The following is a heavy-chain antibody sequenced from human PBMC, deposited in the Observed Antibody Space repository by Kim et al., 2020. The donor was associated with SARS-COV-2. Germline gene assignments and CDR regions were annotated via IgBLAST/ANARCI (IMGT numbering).Heavy chain of an antibody. J-gene: IGHJ6*02. Sequence: GGSLRLSCAASGFTFSSYGMHWVRQAPGKGLEWVAVISYDGSNKYYADSVKGRFTISRDNSKNTLYLQMNSLRAEDTAVYYCAKDPDSGSYHYYYYYGMDVWGQGTTVTVSS. D-gene: IGHD1-26*01. V-gene: IGHV3-30*18. CDR2: ISYDGSNK. CDR1: GFTFSSYG. CDR3: AKDPDSGSYHYYYYYGMDV.